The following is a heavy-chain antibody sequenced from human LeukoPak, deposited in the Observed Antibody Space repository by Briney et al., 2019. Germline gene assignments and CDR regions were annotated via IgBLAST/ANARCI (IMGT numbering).Heavy chain of an antibody. Sequence: EGSLRLSCAASGFTFSSYSMNWVRQAPGKGLEWVSSISSSSSYIYYADSVKGRFTISRDNAKNSLYLQMNSLRAEDTAVYYCARDQLPRTKPLDYWGQGTLVTVSS. J-gene: IGHJ4*02. D-gene: IGHD1-14*01. V-gene: IGHV3-21*01. CDR3: ARDQLPRTKPLDY. CDR2: ISSSSSYI. CDR1: GFTFSSYS.